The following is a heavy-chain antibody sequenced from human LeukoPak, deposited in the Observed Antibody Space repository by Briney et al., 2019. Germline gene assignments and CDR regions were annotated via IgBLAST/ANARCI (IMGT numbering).Heavy chain of an antibody. Sequence: GGSLRLSCAASGFTFSSYAMSWIRQAPGKGLEGVANIKQDGSEKYYVDSVKGRFTISRDNAKNSLYLQMNSLRAEDTAVYYCARDSYNWNDVYFDYWGQGTLVTVSS. V-gene: IGHV3-7*01. J-gene: IGHJ4*02. D-gene: IGHD1-1*01. CDR2: IKQDGSEK. CDR3: ARDSYNWNDVYFDY. CDR1: GFTFSSYA.